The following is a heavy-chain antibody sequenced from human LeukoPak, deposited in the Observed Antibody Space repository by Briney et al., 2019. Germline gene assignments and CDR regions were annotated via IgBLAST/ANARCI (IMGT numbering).Heavy chain of an antibody. D-gene: IGHD3-3*01. CDR3: AKDALYYDFWSGYRTYYYYYYMDV. CDR1: GFTFSSYG. Sequence: PGGSLRLSCAASGFTFSSYGMHWVRQAPGKGLEWVAFIRYDGSNEYYADSVKGRFTISRDNSKNTLYLQMNSLRAEDTAVYYCAKDALYYDFWSGYRTYYYYYYMDVWGKGTTVTVSS. CDR2: IRYDGSNE. V-gene: IGHV3-30*02. J-gene: IGHJ6*03.